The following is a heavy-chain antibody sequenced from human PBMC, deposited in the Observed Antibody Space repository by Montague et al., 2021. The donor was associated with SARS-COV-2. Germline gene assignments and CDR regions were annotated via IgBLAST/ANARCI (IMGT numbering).Heavy chain of an antibody. J-gene: IGHJ3*01. D-gene: IGHD3-10*01. V-gene: IGHV3-30*14. CDR1: GFTFSRYA. CDR2: ISDDVSKQ. CDR3: ARVATIFVRRLIGDAFDV. Sequence: SLRLSCAASGFTFSRYAMHLVRQAPGKGLEWVAVISDDVSKQYYLDSFXGRFTISRDNSKNTLYLQMNSLRVEDTAVFYCARVATIFVRRLIGDAFDVWGQGTTVTVSS.